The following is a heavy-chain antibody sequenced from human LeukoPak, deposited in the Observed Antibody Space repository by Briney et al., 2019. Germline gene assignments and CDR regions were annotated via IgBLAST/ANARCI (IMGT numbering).Heavy chain of an antibody. CDR3: ARGYYDSSEMRRHYYYYMDV. CDR2: IYYSGST. V-gene: IGHV4-59*01. Sequence: PSETLSLTCTVSGVSISSYYWSWIRQPPGKGLEWIGYIYYSGSTNYNPSLKSRVTISVDTSKNQFSLKLSSVTAADTAVYYCARGYYDSSEMRRHYYYYMDVWGKGTTVTVSS. CDR1: GVSISSYY. J-gene: IGHJ6*03. D-gene: IGHD3-22*01.